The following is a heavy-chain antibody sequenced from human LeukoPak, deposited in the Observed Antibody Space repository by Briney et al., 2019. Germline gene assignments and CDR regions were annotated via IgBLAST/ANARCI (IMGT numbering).Heavy chain of an antibody. V-gene: IGHV3-49*04. J-gene: IGHJ4*02. D-gene: IGHD1-26*01. CDR2: TRGKAYGGTT. Sequence: QPGGSLRLSCSASGFTFSNYAMHWVRQAPGEGLEWVAFTRGKAYGGTTEYAASVKGRFTISRDDSRSIAYLQMSSLKTEDTALYYCTRVLDRSYYFSWVPDFWGQGILVTVSS. CDR1: GFTFSNYA. CDR3: TRVLDRSYYFSWVPDF.